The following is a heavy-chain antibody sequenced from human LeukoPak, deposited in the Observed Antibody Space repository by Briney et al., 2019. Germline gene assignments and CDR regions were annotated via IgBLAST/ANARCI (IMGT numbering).Heavy chain of an antibody. J-gene: IGHJ4*02. CDR1: GYTFTGYY. D-gene: IGHD3-22*01. Sequence: ASVKVSCKASGYTFTGYYMHWVRQAPGQGLEWMGWINPNSGGTNYAQKFQGRVTMTRDTSISTAYMELSRLRSDDTDVYYCAFTYYYDSSGYSSWGQGTLVTVSS. CDR3: AFTYYYDSSGYSS. CDR2: INPNSGGT. V-gene: IGHV1-2*02.